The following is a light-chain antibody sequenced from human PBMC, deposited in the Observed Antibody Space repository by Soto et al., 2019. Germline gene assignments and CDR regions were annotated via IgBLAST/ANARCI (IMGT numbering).Light chain of an antibody. J-gene: IGKJ1*01. CDR3: QQYSTLQT. CDR1: QSVTSY. Sequence: EIVLTQSPGTLSLSPGERATLSCRASQSVTSYLAWYQQKPGQAPRLLIYASSTRATGIPDRFSGGGSGTEFTLTISSLQPEDFAVYYCQQYSTLQTFGQGTKVEI. CDR2: ASS. V-gene: IGKV3-20*01.